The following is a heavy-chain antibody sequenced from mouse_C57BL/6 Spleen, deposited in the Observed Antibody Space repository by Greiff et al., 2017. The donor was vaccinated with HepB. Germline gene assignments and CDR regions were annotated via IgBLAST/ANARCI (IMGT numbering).Heavy chain of an antibody. CDR2: IDPANGNT. CDR1: GFNIKNTY. J-gene: IGHJ2*01. V-gene: IGHV14-3*01. CDR3: AFYYGYEDYFDY. Sequence: EVQRVESVAELVRPGASVKLSCTASGFNIKNTYMHWVKQRPEQGLEWIGRIDPANGNTKYAPKFQGKATITADTSSNTAYLQLSSLTSEDTAIYYCAFYYGYEDYFDYWGQGTTLTVSS. D-gene: IGHD2-14*01.